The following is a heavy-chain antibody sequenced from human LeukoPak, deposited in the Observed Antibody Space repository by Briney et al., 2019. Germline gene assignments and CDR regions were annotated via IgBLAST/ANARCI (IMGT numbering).Heavy chain of an antibody. V-gene: IGHV3-23*01. CDR1: GFTFSTYA. Sequence: GGSLRLSCAASGFTFSTYAMSWVRQAPGKGLEWVSAISGSGGSTYYADSVKGRFTISGDNSKNTLYVQMNSLRAEDTAVYYCAKAKEEWLPPFDYWGQGTLVTVFS. J-gene: IGHJ4*02. CDR2: ISGSGGST. D-gene: IGHD6-19*01. CDR3: AKAKEEWLPPFDY.